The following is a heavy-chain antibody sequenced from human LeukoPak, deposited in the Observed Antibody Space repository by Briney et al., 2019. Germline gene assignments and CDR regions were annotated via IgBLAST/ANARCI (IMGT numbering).Heavy chain of an antibody. V-gene: IGHV4-31*03. J-gene: IGHJ4*02. D-gene: IGHD6-19*01. CDR2: IYYSGST. CDR1: GGSISSGGYY. Sequence: PSQTLSLTCTVSGGSISSGGYYWSWLRQHPGKGLEWIGYIYYSGSTYYNPSLKSRVTISVDTSKNQFSLKLSSVTAADTAVYYCAVAVAGTEGTFDYWGQGTLVTVSS. CDR3: AVAVAGTEGTFDY.